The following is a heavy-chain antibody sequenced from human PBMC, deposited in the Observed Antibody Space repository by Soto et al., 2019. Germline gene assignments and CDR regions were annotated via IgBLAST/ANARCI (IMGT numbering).Heavy chain of an antibody. D-gene: IGHD1-26*01. CDR1: GGSISSYY. CDR3: ARRYGGNFDY. V-gene: IGHV4-59*01. J-gene: IGHJ4*02. Sequence: SETLSLTCTVSGGSISSYYWSWIRQPPGKGLEWIGYIYYSGSTNYDPSLKSRVTISADTSKSQFSLKLSSVTAADTAVYYCARRYGGNFDYWGQGTLVTVSS. CDR2: IYYSGST.